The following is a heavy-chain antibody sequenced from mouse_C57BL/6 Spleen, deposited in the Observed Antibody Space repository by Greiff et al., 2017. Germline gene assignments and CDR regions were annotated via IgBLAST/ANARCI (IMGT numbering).Heavy chain of an antibody. CDR3: ASFSHYYGSSPFAY. J-gene: IGHJ3*01. V-gene: IGHV1-26*01. CDR2: INPNNGGT. D-gene: IGHD1-1*01. CDR1: GYTFTDYY. Sequence: VQLQQSGPELVKPGASVKISCKASGYTFTDYYMNWVKQSHGKSLEWIGDINPNNGGTSYNQKFKGKATLTVDKSSSTAYMELRSLTSEDSAVYYCASFSHYYGSSPFAYWGQGTLVTVSA.